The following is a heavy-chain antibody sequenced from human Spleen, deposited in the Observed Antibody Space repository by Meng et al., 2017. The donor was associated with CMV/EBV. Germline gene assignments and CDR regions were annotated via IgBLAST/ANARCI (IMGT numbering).Heavy chain of an antibody. J-gene: IGHJ4*02. V-gene: IGHV4-34*01. CDR3: ARDSSGWYGGYFDS. Sequence: TVYGGSVSPYDWSWIRQSPGKGLEWIGKINHGGSTFYNPSLKSRVTISLDMSKNQFSLGLTSVTAADTAVYYCARDSSGWYGGYFDSWGQGTLVTVSS. CDR1: GGSVSPYD. CDR2: INHGGST. D-gene: IGHD6-19*01.